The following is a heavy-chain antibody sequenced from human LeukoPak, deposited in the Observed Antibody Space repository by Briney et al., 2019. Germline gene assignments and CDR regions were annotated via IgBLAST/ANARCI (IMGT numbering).Heavy chain of an antibody. CDR3: VSPRGFSYGYFDY. J-gene: IGHJ4*02. V-gene: IGHV4-39*01. CDR1: GGSISSSTAY. Sequence: PSETLSLTCTVSGGSISSSTAYWGWIRQPPGKGLEWIGSIYYSKNTYYNPSLKSRFTISADTSKNQFSLTLGSVSATDTAVYYCVSPRGFSYGYFDYWGQGTLVTVSS. CDR2: IYYSKNT. D-gene: IGHD5-18*01.